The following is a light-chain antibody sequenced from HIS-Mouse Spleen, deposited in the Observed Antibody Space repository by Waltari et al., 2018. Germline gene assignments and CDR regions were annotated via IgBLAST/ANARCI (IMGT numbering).Light chain of an antibody. CDR1: SSDVGRSNL. CDR2: EGS. Sequence: QSALTQPAPVSGSPGQSATISCTGPSSDVGRSNLAPWSQQHPGKAPKLMIYEGSKRPSGVSNRFSGSKSGNTASLTISVLQAEDEADYYCCSYAGSSTFEVFGGGTKLTVL. J-gene: IGLJ2*01. V-gene: IGLV2-23*03. CDR3: CSYAGSSTFEV.